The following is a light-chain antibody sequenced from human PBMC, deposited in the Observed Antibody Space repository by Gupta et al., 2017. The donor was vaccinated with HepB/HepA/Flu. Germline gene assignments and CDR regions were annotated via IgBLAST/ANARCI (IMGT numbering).Light chain of an antibody. Sequence: DIQMTQSPSSLSASVGDRVTITCQASQDISNYLNWYQQKPGKAPKLLIYDASNLETGVPSRFSGSGSGTDFTFTISSLQPEDFATYYCQHEHNLPNTFGQGTQLEIK. V-gene: IGKV1-33*01. CDR3: QHEHNLPNT. CDR1: QDISNY. CDR2: DAS. J-gene: IGKJ5*01.